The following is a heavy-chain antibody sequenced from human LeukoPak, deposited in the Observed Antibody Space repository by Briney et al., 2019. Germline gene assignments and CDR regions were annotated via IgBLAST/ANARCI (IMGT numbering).Heavy chain of an antibody. CDR2: MSYDGFNK. D-gene: IGHD5-18*01. J-gene: IGHJ4*02. CDR3: AKTKGYSYGYYFGY. CDR1: GFTFSSYA. Sequence: GRSLRLFCAVSGFTFSSYAMHWVRQSLGKGRAWVAVMSYDGFNKYYADSVKGRFTNSRDNSKNTLYLQMNSLRAEDTAVYYCAKTKGYSYGYYFGYWGQGTLVTVSS. V-gene: IGHV3-30*18.